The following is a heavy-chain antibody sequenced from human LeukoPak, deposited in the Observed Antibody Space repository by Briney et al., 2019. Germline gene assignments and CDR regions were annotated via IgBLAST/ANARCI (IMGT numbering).Heavy chain of an antibody. V-gene: IGHV3-23*01. CDR2: ISGSGGST. J-gene: IGHJ4*02. CDR3: APSKPLKWGDY. CDR1: GFTFSDYY. D-gene: IGHD7-27*01. Sequence: GGSLRLSCAASGFTFSDYYMTWVRQAPGKGLEWVSAISGSGGSTYYADSVKGRFTISRDNSKNTLYLQMNSLRAEDTAVYYCAPSKPLKWGDYWGQGTLVTVSS.